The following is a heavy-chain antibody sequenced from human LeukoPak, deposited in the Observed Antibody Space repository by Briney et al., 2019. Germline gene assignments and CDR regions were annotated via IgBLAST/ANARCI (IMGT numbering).Heavy chain of an antibody. D-gene: IGHD7-27*01. J-gene: IGHJ3*02. CDR2: IDYSGIT. V-gene: IGHV4-39*01. CDR1: GGSISSCSYS. CDR3: ARSVTGDGAFDI. Sequence: SETLSLTCTVSGGSISSCSYSWGLIRPPPGTRLEWIGTIDYSGITYHTPSLKIRVPISVDTSKNPPSLTLRSVSAADTAVYYCARSVTGDGAFDIWGQGTMVTVSS.